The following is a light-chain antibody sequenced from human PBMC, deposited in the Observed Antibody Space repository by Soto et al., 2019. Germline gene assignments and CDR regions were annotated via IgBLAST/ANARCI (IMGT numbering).Light chain of an antibody. Sequence: QSVLTQPPSVSGAPGXRVTISCTGSSSNIGAGYDVHWYQQLPGTAPKLLIYGXSNRPSGXXXRXSXXXXXXXAXXXXXXLXAEDEADYYCQSYDSSLSGSVFGGGTKLTVL. CDR3: QSYDSSLSGSV. CDR1: SSNIGAGYD. V-gene: IGLV1-40*01. CDR2: GXS. J-gene: IGLJ2*01.